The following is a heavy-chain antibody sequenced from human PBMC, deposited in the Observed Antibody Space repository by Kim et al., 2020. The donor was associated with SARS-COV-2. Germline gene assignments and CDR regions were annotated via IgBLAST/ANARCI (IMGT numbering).Heavy chain of an antibody. CDR2: ISYDGSNK. V-gene: IGHV3-30-3*01. CDR1: GFTFSSYA. CDR3: ARAILVPAAMRNFRLDY. D-gene: IGHD2-2*01. Sequence: GGSLRLSCAASGFTFSSYAMHWVRQAPGKGLEWVAVISYDGSNKYYADSVKGRFTISRDNSKNTLYLQMNSLRAEDTAVYYCARAILVPAAMRNFRLDY. J-gene: IGHJ4*01.